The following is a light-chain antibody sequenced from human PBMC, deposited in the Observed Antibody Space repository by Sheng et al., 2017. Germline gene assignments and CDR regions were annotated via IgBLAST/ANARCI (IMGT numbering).Light chain of an antibody. CDR2: EIS. J-gene: IGLJ1*01. V-gene: IGLV2-14*01. Sequence: QSALTQPASVSGSPGQTITISCTGSSSDIGGFNHVSWYQHHPGKAPKLMIYEISNRPSGLSDRFSGSKSGNTASLTISGLQAEDEADYYCSSLTXSRTFVFGTGTKVTVL. CDR1: SSDIGGFNH. CDR3: SSLTXSRTFV.